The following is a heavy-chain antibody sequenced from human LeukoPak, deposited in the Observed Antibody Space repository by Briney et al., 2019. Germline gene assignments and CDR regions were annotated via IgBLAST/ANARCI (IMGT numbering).Heavy chain of an antibody. CDR2: INHSGST. CDR3: ARGRLPYPAYYSSYMDV. V-gene: IGHV4-34*01. CDR1: GGSFSGYY. D-gene: IGHD2-2*01. J-gene: IGHJ6*03. Sequence: SETLSLTCAAYGGSFSGYYWSWIRQPPGKGLEWVGEINHSGSTNYNAALKSRVTISVDTPKTQLSLHLSSVTAADTAVYYCARGRLPYPAYYSSYMDVWGKGTTVTVSS.